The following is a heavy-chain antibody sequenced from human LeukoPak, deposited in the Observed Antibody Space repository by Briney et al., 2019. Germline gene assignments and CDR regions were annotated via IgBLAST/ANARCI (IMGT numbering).Heavy chain of an antibody. CDR3: ARPILYDRSEPFDY. D-gene: IGHD5/OR15-5a*01. Sequence: ASVKVSCKASGYTFTSYGISWVRQAPGQGLQWLGWVSAYNGNTNYAQKLQGRVTMTTDTSTSTAYMELRSLRSDDTAVYYCARPILYDRSEPFDYWGQGTLVTVSS. V-gene: IGHV1-18*01. CDR1: GYTFTSYG. CDR2: VSAYNGNT. J-gene: IGHJ4*02.